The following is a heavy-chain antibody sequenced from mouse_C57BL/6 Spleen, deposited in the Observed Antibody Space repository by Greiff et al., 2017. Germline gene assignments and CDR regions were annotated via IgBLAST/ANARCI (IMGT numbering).Heavy chain of an antibody. J-gene: IGHJ4*01. CDR1: GYSFTGYY. D-gene: IGHD2-3*01. V-gene: IGHV1-42*01. Sequence: VQLQQSGPELVKPGASVKISCKASGYSFTGYYMNWVKQSPEKSLEWIGEINPSTGGTTYNQKFKAKATLTVDKSSSTAYMQLKSLTSEDSAVXYCARDDGYYPWAMDYWGQGTSVTVSS. CDR2: INPSTGGT. CDR3: ARDDGYYPWAMDY.